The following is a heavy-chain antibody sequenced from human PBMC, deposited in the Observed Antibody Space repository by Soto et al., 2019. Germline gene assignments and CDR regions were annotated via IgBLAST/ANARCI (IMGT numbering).Heavy chain of an antibody. J-gene: IGHJ6*02. CDR3: ARVDIVVVPAASHYYYGMDV. CDR1: GDSVSSNSAA. Sequence: SHTLSLTCAISGDSVSSNSAALNWIRQSPSRGLEWLGRTYYRSKWYNDYAVSVKSRITINPDTSKNQFSLQLNSVTPEDTAVYYCARVDIVVVPAASHYYYGMDVRGQGTTVTVSS. D-gene: IGHD2-2*01. CDR2: TYYRSKWYN. V-gene: IGHV6-1*01.